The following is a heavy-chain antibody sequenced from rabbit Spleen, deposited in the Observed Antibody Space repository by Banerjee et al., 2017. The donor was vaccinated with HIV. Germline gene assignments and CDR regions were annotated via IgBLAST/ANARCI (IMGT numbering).Heavy chain of an antibody. CDR2: IYTGSGSA. D-gene: IGHD1-1*01. Sequence: QEQLEESGGDLVQPEGSLTLTCTASGFSFSSSYWIFWVRQAPGKGLEWIGCIYTGSGSAYYASWAKGRLTISKTSSTTVTLQMTSLTAADTATYFCAKDRAYNSDSVHYVFWGPGTLVTVS. CDR1: GFSFSSSYW. J-gene: IGHJ6*01. V-gene: IGHV1S45*01. CDR3: AKDRAYNSDSVHYVF.